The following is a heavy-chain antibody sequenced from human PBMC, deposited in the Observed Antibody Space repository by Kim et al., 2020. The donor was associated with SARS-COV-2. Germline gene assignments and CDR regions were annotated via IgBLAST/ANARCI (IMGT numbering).Heavy chain of an antibody. Sequence: LKSLVTISVDTSKNQCSLKLSSVTAADTAVYYCARARYYNGDYAGYYFDYWGQGTLVTVSS. V-gene: IGHV4-59*01. D-gene: IGHD4-17*01. J-gene: IGHJ4*02. CDR3: ARARYYNGDYAGYYFDY.